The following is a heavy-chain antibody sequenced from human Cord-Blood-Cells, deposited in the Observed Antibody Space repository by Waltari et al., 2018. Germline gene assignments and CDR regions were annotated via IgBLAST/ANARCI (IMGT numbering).Heavy chain of an antibody. CDR3: ARVGANYYDSSGYAFDI. CDR2: IYHSGST. V-gene: IGHV4-38-2*01. J-gene: IGHJ3*02. D-gene: IGHD3-22*01. Sequence: QVQLQESGPGLVKPSETLSLTSAVSGYSISSGYYWGWIRQPPGKGLEWIGSIYHSGSTYYNPSLKSRVTISVDTSKNQFSLKLSSVTAADTAVYYCARVGANYYDSSGYAFDIWGQGTMVTVSS. CDR1: GYSISSGYY.